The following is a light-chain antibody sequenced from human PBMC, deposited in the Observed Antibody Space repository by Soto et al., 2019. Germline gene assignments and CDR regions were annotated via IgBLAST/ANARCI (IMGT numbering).Light chain of an antibody. CDR2: DAS. CDR1: QSVSSY. Sequence: EIVLTQSPATLSLSPGERATLSCRASQSVSSYLAWYQQKPGQAPRLLIYDASNRATGIPARFGGSGSGTDFTLTISSLEPEDFAVYYRQQRSNWPPTFGGWTKV. CDR3: QQRSNWPPT. J-gene: IGKJ4*01. V-gene: IGKV3-11*01.